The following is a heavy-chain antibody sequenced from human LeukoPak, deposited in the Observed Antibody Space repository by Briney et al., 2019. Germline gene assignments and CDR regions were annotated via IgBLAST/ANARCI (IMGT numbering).Heavy chain of an antibody. CDR3: PLGGWSNRDFDY. Sequence: SETLSLTCTVSGGSISSSSYYWGWIRQPPGKGLEWIGSIYYSGSTYYNPSLKSRVTISVDTSKNQFSLKLSSVTAADTAVYYCPLGGWSNRDFDYWGQGSLVTVSS. V-gene: IGHV4-39*07. J-gene: IGHJ4*02. CDR2: IYYSGST. CDR1: GGSISSSSYY. D-gene: IGHD6-19*01.